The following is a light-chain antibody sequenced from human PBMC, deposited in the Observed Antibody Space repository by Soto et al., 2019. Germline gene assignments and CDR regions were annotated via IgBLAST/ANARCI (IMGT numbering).Light chain of an antibody. V-gene: IGLV2-8*01. Sequence: QSALTQPPSASGSPGQSVTISCTGTSSDVGGYNYVSWYQQYPGRAPKLMIYEVTKRPSGVPDRFSGSKSGNTASLTVSGLQAEDEAYYYCRSYAASNNFYFVFGGGTQLTVL. J-gene: IGLJ3*02. CDR3: RSYAASNNFYFV. CDR1: SSDVGGYNY. CDR2: EVT.